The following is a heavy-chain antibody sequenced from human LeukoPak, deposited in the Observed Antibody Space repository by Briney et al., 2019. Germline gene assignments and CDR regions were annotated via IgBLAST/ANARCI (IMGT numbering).Heavy chain of an antibody. J-gene: IGHJ4*02. CDR3: TRSVRNGHIDY. CDR2: MNPNSGDT. CDR1: GYTFISYD. V-gene: IGHV1-8*01. Sequence: ASVEVSCKASGYTFISYDINWVRQATGQGLEWMGWMNPNSGDTGYAQKFQGRVTMTRSTSIRTAYMELSSLRFEDTAVYYCTRSVRNGHIDYWGQGTLVTVSS. D-gene: IGHD2-21*01.